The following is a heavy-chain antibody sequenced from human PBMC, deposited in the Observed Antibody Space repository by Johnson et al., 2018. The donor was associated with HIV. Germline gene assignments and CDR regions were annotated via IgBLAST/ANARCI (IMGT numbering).Heavy chain of an antibody. CDR2: ISSDGGSS. CDR3: AREGAWEVRPGAFDI. D-gene: IGHD1-26*01. CDR1: GFTFSSYA. Sequence: MMLVESGGGLVQPGGSLRLSCAASGFTFSSYAMHWVRQAPGKGLEYVSAISSDGGSSYSANSVKGRFTISRDNSKNTLYLQMNSLRAEDTAVYHCAREGAWEVRPGAFDIWGQGTMVTVSS. V-gene: IGHV3-64*01. J-gene: IGHJ3*02.